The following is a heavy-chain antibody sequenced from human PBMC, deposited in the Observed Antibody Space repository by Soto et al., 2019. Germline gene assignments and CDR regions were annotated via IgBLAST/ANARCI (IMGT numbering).Heavy chain of an antibody. D-gene: IGHD6-6*01. Sequence: SQTLSLTCAISGDSVSSNSAAWNWIRQSPSRGLEWLGRTYYRSKWYNDYAVSVKSRITINPDTSKNQFSLQLNSVTPEDTAVYYCARVKYSSSSEGSNFDYWGQGTLVTVSS. V-gene: IGHV6-1*01. CDR2: TYYRSKWYN. J-gene: IGHJ4*02. CDR1: GDSVSSNSAA. CDR3: ARVKYSSSSEGSNFDY.